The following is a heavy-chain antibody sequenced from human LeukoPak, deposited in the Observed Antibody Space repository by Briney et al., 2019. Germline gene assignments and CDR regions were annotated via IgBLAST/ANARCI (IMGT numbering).Heavy chain of an antibody. CDR1: GGSFSGYY. J-gene: IGHJ4*02. CDR2: INHSGST. V-gene: IGHV4-34*01. Sequence: SETLSLTCAVYGGSFSGYYWSWIRRPTGKGLEWIGEINHSGSTNYNPSLKSRVTISVDTSKTQFSLKLSSVTAADTAVYYCARGRQQLPLDYWGQGTLVTVSS. D-gene: IGHD6-13*01. CDR3: ARGRQQLPLDY.